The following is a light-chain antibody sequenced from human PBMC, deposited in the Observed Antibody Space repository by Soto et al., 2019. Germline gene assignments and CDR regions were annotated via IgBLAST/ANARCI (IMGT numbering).Light chain of an antibody. CDR1: SSDVGGYNY. CDR3: SSYTSSSTSV. J-gene: IGLJ1*01. CDR2: DVS. V-gene: IGLV2-14*01. Sequence: QLVLTQPASVSGSPGQSITISCTGTSSDVGGYNYVSWYQQHPGKAPKLMIYDVSNRPSGVSNRFSGSKSGNTASLTISGFQAEDEADYYCSSYTSSSTSVFGTGTKHTVL.